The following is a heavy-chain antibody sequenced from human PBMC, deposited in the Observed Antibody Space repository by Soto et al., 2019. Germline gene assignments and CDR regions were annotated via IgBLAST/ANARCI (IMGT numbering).Heavy chain of an antibody. V-gene: IGHV4-39*01. CDR1: GGSISSSSYS. CDR2: LYYSGNT. CDR3: ATRQGGSYNWFDP. D-gene: IGHD2-15*01. Sequence: SETLSLTCTVSGGSISSSSYSWAWIRQPPGKGLEWIGTLYYSGNTYYNPSLKSRVTISVDTSKNQFSLKLSSVTAADTAVYYCATRQGGSYNWFDPWGQGTLVTVSS. J-gene: IGHJ5*02.